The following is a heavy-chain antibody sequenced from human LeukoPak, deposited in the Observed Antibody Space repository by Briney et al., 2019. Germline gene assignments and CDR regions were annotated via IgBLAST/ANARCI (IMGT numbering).Heavy chain of an antibody. CDR1: GGSFSGYY. V-gene: IGHV4-34*01. CDR3: AREPGLDGYYYYYGMDV. CDR2: INHSGST. J-gene: IGHJ6*02. Sequence: SETLSLTCAVYGGSFSGYYWSWIRQPPGKGLEWIGEINHSGSTNYNPSLKSRVTISVDTSKNQFSLKLSSVTAADTAVYYCAREPGLDGYYYYYGMDVWGQGTTVTVSS.